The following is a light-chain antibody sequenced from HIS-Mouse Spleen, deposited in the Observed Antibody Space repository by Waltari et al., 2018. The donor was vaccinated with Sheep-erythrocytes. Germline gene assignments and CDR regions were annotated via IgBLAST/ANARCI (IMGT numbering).Light chain of an antibody. Sequence: QSALTQPRPVSGSPGQSVTISCPGTSSDVGGYNYVSWYKQHPGKAPKPMIYDVSKRPSGVPDRFSGSKSGNTASLTISGLQAEDEADYYCCSYAGSYTFVVFGGGTKLTVL. V-gene: IGLV2-11*01. J-gene: IGLJ2*01. CDR1: SSDVGGYNY. CDR2: DVS. CDR3: CSYAGSYTFVV.